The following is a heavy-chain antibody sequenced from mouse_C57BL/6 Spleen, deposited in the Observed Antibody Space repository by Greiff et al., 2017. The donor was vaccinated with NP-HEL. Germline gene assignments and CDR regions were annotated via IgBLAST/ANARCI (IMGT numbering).Heavy chain of an antibody. V-gene: IGHV2-5*01. CDR1: GFSLTSYG. CDR2: IWRGGST. CDR3: AKTEDGYYGYAMDY. Sequence: VQVVESGPGLVQPSQSLSITCTVSGFSLTSYGVHWVRQSPGKGLEWLGVIWRGGSTDYNAAFMSRLSITKDNSKSQVFFKMNSLQADDTAIYYCAKTEDGYYGYAMDYWGQGTSVTVSS. D-gene: IGHD2-3*01. J-gene: IGHJ4*01.